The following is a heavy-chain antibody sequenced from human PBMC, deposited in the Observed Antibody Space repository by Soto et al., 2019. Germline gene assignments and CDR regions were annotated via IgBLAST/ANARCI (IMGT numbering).Heavy chain of an antibody. CDR2: IWYDGSNK. CDR3: ARGSGSYAYYYYGMDV. J-gene: IGHJ6*02. CDR1: GFTFSSYG. D-gene: IGHD1-26*01. V-gene: IGHV3-33*01. Sequence: GGSLRLSCAASGFTFSSYGMHWVRQAPGKGLEWVAVIWYDGSNKYYADSVKGRFTISRDNSKNTLYLQMNSLRAEDTAVYYCARGSGSYAYYYYGMDVWGQGTTVTVSS.